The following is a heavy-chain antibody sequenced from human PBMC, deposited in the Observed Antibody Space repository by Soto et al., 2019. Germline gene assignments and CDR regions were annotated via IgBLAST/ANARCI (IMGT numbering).Heavy chain of an antibody. J-gene: IGHJ4*02. CDR2: TYHDGTT. CDR1: GYSISSGYY. Sequence: WETLSLTCAVSGYSISSGYYWLWIRQSPGKGLEWIGSTYHDGTTFYSPSLKSRITLSVDKSNNRSSLNLTSVTAADTAVYFCAREGLPRAFDYWGQGTLVTVSS. CDR3: AREGLPRAFDY. V-gene: IGHV4-38-2*02.